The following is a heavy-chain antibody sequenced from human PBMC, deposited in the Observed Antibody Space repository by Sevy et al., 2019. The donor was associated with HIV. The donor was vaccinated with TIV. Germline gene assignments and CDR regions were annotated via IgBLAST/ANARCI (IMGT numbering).Heavy chain of an antibody. CDR2: ISGGFSR. Sequence: GGSLRLSCAASGFTFNVYEMNWVRQAPGKGLEWVSYISGGFSRSYADSVKGRFTISRDNTRNSLYLQMNSLRAEDTAVYYCTNYVHYWGQGTLVTVSS. V-gene: IGHV3-48*03. CDR3: TNYVHY. CDR1: GFTFNVYE. J-gene: IGHJ4*02.